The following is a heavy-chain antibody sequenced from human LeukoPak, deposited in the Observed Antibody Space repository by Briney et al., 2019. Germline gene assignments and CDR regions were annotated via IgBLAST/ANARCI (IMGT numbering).Heavy chain of an antibody. CDR1: GFTFSSYW. J-gene: IGHJ4*02. CDR2: IKQDGSEK. D-gene: IGHD4-17*01. V-gene: IGHV3-7*01. Sequence: GGSLRLSCAASGFTFSSYWMSWVRQAPGKGLEWVANIKQDGSEKYYVDSVKGRFTISRDNAKNSLYLQMNSLRAEDTAVYYCARVGRYGDKAFDYWGQGTLVTVPS. CDR3: ARVGRYGDKAFDY.